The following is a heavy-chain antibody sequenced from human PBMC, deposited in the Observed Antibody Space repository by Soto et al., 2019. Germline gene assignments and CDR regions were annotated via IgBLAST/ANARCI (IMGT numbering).Heavy chain of an antibody. CDR3: ARGLYYYDSRGYWGY. Sequence: EVQLVESGGGMVQPGGSLRLSCAASGFTFSSYSMNWVRQAPEKGLEWVSYISSSHSTIYYADSVKGRFTISRDNAKNSLYLQMNSLRDEDTAVYYCARGLYYYDSRGYWGYWGQGTLVTVSS. V-gene: IGHV3-48*02. D-gene: IGHD3-22*01. J-gene: IGHJ4*02. CDR1: GFTFSSYS. CDR2: ISSSHSTI.